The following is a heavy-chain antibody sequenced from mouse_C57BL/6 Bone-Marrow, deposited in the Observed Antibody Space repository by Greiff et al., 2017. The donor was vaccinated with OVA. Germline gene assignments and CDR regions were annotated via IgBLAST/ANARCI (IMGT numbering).Heavy chain of an antibody. CDR2: IYPRSGNT. CDR1: GYTFTSYG. CDR3: ARWSPAMDY. V-gene: IGHV1-81*01. Sequence: VHLVESGAELARPGASVKLSCKASGYTFTSYGISWVKQRTGQGLEWIGEIYPRSGNTYYNEKFKGKATLTADKSSSTAYMELHSLTSEDSAVYFCARWSPAMDYWGRGNSVTVSS. J-gene: IGHJ4*01.